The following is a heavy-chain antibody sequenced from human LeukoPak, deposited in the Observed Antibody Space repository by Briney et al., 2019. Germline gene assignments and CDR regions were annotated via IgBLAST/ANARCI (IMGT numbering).Heavy chain of an antibody. Sequence: GGSLRLSCAASGFTFSSYAMSWVRQAPGKGLEWVSAISGSGGSTYYADSVKGRFTISRDNSKNTLYLRMNSLRAEDTAVYYCAKDRPDYDYVWGSYRLETYYFDYWGQGTLVTVSS. J-gene: IGHJ4*02. D-gene: IGHD3-16*02. V-gene: IGHV3-23*01. CDR1: GFTFSSYA. CDR2: ISGSGGST. CDR3: AKDRPDYDYVWGSYRLETYYFDY.